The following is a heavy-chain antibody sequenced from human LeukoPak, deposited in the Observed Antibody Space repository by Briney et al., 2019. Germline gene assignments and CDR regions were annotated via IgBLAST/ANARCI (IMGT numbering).Heavy chain of an antibody. Sequence: GSLRLSCAASGFTVSSNYMSWVRQAPGKGLEWVSVMYSGGSTYYADSVKGRFTISRDNSKNTLYLQMNSLRAEDTAVYYCASKAVAGTGAFDIWGQGTMVTVSS. CDR2: MYSGGST. J-gene: IGHJ3*02. CDR1: GFTVSSNY. CDR3: ASKAVAGTGAFDI. V-gene: IGHV3-66*01. D-gene: IGHD6-19*01.